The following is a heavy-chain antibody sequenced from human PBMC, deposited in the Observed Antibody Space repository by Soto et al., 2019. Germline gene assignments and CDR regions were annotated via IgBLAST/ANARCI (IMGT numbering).Heavy chain of an antibody. Sequence: GASVKVSCKASGYTFTSYDINWVRQTAGQGLEWMGWMSPKTANTGYAQKFQDRVTMTRSTSISTAYMELSSLTSEDTAVYYCAKDPSYGLHGGYYYYYGMDVWGQGTTVTVSS. V-gene: IGHV1-8*01. CDR2: MSPKTANT. D-gene: IGHD4-4*01. CDR1: GYTFTSYD. J-gene: IGHJ6*02. CDR3: AKDPSYGLHGGYYYYYGMDV.